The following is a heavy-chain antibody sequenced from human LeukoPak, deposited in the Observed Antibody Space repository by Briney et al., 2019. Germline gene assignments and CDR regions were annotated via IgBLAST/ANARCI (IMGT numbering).Heavy chain of an antibody. Sequence: GSLRLSXXXXXXXFSSYGMHWVRQAPGKGLEWAAFIRYDGSNKYYADSVKGRFTISRDNSKNTLYLQMNSLRAEDTAVYYCAKPDWFADLDYWGQGTLVTVSS. J-gene: IGHJ4*02. CDR3: AKPDWFADLDY. CDR2: IRYDGSNK. D-gene: IGHD3-9*01. CDR1: XXXFSSYG. V-gene: IGHV3-30*02.